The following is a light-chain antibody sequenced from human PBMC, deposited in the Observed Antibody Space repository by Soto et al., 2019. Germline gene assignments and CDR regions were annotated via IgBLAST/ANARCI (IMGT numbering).Light chain of an antibody. CDR1: QSVNNH. CDR2: AAS. J-gene: IGKJ2*01. CDR3: QQTYSAIHT. Sequence: GDRVTLTCRASQSVNNHFNWYQQKPGKAPTLLIYAASGLQSGVPSRFSGSGSGTDFTLTISSLQPEDFATYYCQQTYSAIHTFGQGTKLEIK. V-gene: IGKV1-39*01.